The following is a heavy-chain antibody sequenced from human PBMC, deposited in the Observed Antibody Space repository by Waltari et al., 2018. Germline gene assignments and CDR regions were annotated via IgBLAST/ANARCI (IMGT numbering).Heavy chain of an antibody. CDR3: ATEASSGSYTGFDY. CDR1: GYTLTELS. J-gene: IGHJ4*02. CDR2: FDPEEGET. D-gene: IGHD1-26*01. Sequence: QVQLVQSGAEVKKPGASVKVSCKVSGYTLTELSMHWVRQAPGKGLEWMGGFDPEEGETIYAQKCQGRVTMTEDTSTDTAYMELSSLRSEDTAVYYCATEASSGSYTGFDYWGQGTLVIVSS. V-gene: IGHV1-24*01.